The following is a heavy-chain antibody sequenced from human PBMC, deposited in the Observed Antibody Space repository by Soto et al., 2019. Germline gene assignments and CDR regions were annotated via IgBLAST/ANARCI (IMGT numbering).Heavy chain of an antibody. CDR1: GGSISSSDYY. Sequence: SETLSLTCTVSGGSISSSDYYWGWIRQPPGKGLEWIGSIYYTGSTYYSPSLKSRVTISIASSKKHFSLMLNSVTAADTAVYYCARLGGYYQAFDQWGQGSLVTVSS. V-gene: IGHV4-39*01. CDR3: ARLGGYYQAFDQ. D-gene: IGHD2-21*02. J-gene: IGHJ4*02. CDR2: IYYTGST.